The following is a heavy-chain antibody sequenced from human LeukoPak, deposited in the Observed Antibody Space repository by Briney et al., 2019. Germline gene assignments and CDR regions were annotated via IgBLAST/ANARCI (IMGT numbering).Heavy chain of an antibody. V-gene: IGHV6-1*01. J-gene: IGHJ6*02. CDR2: TYYRSKWYN. D-gene: IGHD1-26*01. CDR3: ARVGAVGVQWELYYYYGMDV. Sequence: SQTLSLTCAISGDSVSSNRAAWNWIRQSPSRGLEWLGRTYYRSKWYNDYAVSVKSRITINPDTSKNQFSLQLNSVTPEDTAVYYCARVGAVGVQWELYYYYGMDVWGQGTTVTVSS. CDR1: GDSVSSNRAA.